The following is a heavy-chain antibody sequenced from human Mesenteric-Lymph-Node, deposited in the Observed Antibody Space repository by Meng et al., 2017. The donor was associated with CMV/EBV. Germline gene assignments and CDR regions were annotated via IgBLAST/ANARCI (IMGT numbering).Heavy chain of an antibody. CDR2: ISGSGGST. D-gene: IGHD4-17*01. CDR3: AKAFSRGTVTTFEVDY. J-gene: IGHJ4*02. V-gene: IGHV3-23*01. Sequence: GESLKISCAASGFTFSSYAMSWVRQAPGKGLEWVSAISGSGGSTYYADSVKGRFTISRDNSKNTLYLQMNSLRVEDTAIYYCAKAFSRGTVTTFEVDYWGQGTLVTVSS. CDR1: GFTFSSYA.